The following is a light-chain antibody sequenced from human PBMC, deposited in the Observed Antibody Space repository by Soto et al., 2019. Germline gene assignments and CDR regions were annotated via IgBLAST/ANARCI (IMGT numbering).Light chain of an antibody. CDR2: DAS. V-gene: IGKV3-11*01. CDR3: QQRSNWPPIT. CDR1: QSVSSY. Sequence: EIVLPQSPATLSLSPGERATLSCRASQSVSSYLAWYQQKPGQAPRLLIYDASNRATGIPARFSGSGSGTDFTLTIRSLEPEDLAIYYCQQRSNWPPITVGQGTRLEIK. J-gene: IGKJ5*01.